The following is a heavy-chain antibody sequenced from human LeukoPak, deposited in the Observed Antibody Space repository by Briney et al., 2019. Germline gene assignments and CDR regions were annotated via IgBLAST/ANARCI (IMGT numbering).Heavy chain of an antibody. Sequence: ASVKVSCKTSGYTFTDFVMSWVRQAPGQGLEWMGWISAYSGDTNYAHNLQGRVTMTTDTSTSTAYMELRSLRSDDTAMYYCARGRPSYFWGQGTLVTVSS. D-gene: IGHD3-10*01. CDR2: ISAYSGDT. J-gene: IGHJ4*02. CDR1: GYTFTDFV. CDR3: ARGRPSYF. V-gene: IGHV1-18*01.